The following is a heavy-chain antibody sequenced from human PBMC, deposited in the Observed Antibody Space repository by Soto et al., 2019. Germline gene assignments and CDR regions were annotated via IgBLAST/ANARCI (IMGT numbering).Heavy chain of an antibody. J-gene: IGHJ2*01. D-gene: IGHD1-26*01. CDR1: GFTFSSYG. CDR3: ARDRVVGATHFRLYFDL. Sequence: QVQLVESGGGVVQPGRSLRLSCAASGFTFSSYGMHWVRQAPGKGLEWVAVIWYDGSNKYYADSVKGRFTISRDNSKSTLYLQMNSLRAEDTAVYYCARDRVVGATHFRLYFDLWGRGTLVTVSS. V-gene: IGHV3-33*01. CDR2: IWYDGSNK.